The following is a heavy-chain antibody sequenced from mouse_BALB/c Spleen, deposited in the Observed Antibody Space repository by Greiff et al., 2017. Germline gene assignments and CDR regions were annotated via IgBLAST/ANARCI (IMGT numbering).Heavy chain of an antibody. V-gene: IGHV1S81*02. CDR3: ARGYYYGSGYFDV. CDR2: INPSNGRT. D-gene: IGHD1-1*01. Sequence: VQLQQPGAELVKPGASVKLSCKASGYTFTSYWMHWVKQRPGQGLEWIGEINPSNGRTNYNEKFKSKATLTVDKSSSTAYMQLSSLTSEDSAVYYCARGYYYGSGYFDVWGAGTTVTVSS. CDR1: GYTFTSYW. J-gene: IGHJ1*01.